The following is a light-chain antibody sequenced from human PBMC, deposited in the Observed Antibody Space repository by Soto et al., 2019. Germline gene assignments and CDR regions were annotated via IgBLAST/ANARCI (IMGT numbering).Light chain of an antibody. CDR3: QQGDSFPLT. V-gene: IGKV1-12*01. J-gene: IGKJ4*01. CDR2: AAS. Sequence: DIQMTQSPSSVSASIGDSVTITCRASQDVHYWLAWYQQKPGKAPKLLIYAASRLQTGVPSRFSGSGSGTHFTFTISSLQPEDFETYYCQQGDSFPLTFGGGTTVE. CDR1: QDVHYW.